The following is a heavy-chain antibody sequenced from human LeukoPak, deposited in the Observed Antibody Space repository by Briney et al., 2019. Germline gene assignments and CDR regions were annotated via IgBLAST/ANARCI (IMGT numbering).Heavy chain of an antibody. CDR3: ARIRNYQLDY. CDR1: GFTFSNAW. CDR2: IYSGGST. J-gene: IGHJ4*02. Sequence: GGSLRLSCAASGFTFSNAWMSWVRQAPGKGLEWVSVIYSGGSTYYADSVKGRFTISRDNSKNTLYLQMNSLRAEDTAVYYCARIRNYQLDYWGQGTLVTVSS. D-gene: IGHD1-7*01. V-gene: IGHV3-66*01.